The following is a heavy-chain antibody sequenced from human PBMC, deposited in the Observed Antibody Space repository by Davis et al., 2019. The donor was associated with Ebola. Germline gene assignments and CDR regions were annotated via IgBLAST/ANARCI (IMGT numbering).Heavy chain of an antibody. CDR1: GGTFSSYA. J-gene: IGHJ5*02. Sequence: SVKVSCKASGGTFSSYAISWVRQAPGQGLEWMGGIIPIFGTANYAQKFQGRVTITADESTSTAYMELRSLRSDDTAVYYCARDLGHHCSSTSCHTWWFDPWGQGTLVTVSS. D-gene: IGHD2-2*02. V-gene: IGHV1-69*13. CDR2: IIPIFGTA. CDR3: ARDLGHHCSSTSCHTWWFDP.